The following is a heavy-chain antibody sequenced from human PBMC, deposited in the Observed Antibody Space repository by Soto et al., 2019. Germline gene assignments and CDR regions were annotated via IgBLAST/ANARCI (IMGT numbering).Heavy chain of an antibody. Sequence: PSETLSLTCAVSGEYISNGYYWAWIRQPPGKWLEWIGSIFYSGNTYYNPSIKSRVTIAVDTSKNQFSLKLRSVTAADSAVYYCARRIVGASSDYYDYLGQGTLVTVS. CDR1: GEYISNGYY. CDR3: ARRIVGASSDYYDY. V-gene: IGHV4-38-2*01. D-gene: IGHD1-26*01. J-gene: IGHJ4*02. CDR2: IFYSGNT.